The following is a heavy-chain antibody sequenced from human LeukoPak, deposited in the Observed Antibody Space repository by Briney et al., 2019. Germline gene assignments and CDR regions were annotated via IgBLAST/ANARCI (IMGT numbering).Heavy chain of an antibody. Sequence: GGSLRLSCAASGFTFSSYAISWVRQAPGKGLEWVSAISGSGGSTYYADSVKGRFTISRDNSKNTLYLQMNSLRAEDTAVYHCAKGDVDYDSSGYGYFDYWGQGTLVTVSS. CDR3: AKGDVDYDSSGYGYFDY. CDR2: ISGSGGST. D-gene: IGHD3-22*01. J-gene: IGHJ4*02. V-gene: IGHV3-23*01. CDR1: GFTFSSYA.